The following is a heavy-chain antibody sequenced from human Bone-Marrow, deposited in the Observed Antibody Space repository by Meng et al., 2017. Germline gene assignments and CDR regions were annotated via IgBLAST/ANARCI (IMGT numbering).Heavy chain of an antibody. V-gene: IGHV1-18*01. CDR1: GYTFTSYG. J-gene: IGHJ4*02. Sequence: ASVKVSCKASGYTFTSYGISWVRQAPGQGLEWMGWISAYNGNTNYAQKLQGRVTMTTDTSTSTAYMELRSLRSDDTAVYYRARDLILEQLGNFDYWGQGTLVTVSS. CDR2: ISAYNGNT. D-gene: IGHD6-13*01. CDR3: ARDLILEQLGNFDY.